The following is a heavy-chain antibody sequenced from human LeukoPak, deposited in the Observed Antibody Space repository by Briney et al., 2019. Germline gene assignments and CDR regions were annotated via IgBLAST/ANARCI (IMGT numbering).Heavy chain of an antibody. CDR3: AKRYCSGASCSLFDY. CDR1: GFPFSGYE. Sequence: GGSLRLSCAASGFPFSGYEMNWVRQAPGKGLEWVSYISGSGSTIYYADSVKGRFTISRDNSKNTLYLQMNSLRAEDTAVYYCAKRYCSGASCSLFDYWGQGTLLTVSS. V-gene: IGHV3-48*03. J-gene: IGHJ4*02. CDR2: ISGSGSTI. D-gene: IGHD2-15*01.